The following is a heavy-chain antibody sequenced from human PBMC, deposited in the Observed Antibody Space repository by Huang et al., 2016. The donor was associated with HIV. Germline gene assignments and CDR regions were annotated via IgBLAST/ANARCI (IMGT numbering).Heavy chain of an antibody. V-gene: IGHV4-34*01. CDR2: INHGERT. Sequence: QVQLQQWGAGLLRPSETLSLTCAVYGGSFSGYYGTWIRQPPGKGLEWIGEINHGERTNYNPSLKSRVTISVDTSRNQFSLTLTSVTAADTAVYYCARGQGGYYYYYMDVWGKGTTVTVSS. CDR1: GGSFSGYY. J-gene: IGHJ6*03. CDR3: ARGQGGYYYYYMDV.